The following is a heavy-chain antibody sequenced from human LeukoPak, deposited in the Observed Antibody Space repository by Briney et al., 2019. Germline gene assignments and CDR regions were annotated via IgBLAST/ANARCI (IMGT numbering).Heavy chain of an antibody. D-gene: IGHD6-19*01. CDR3: VRATPGFSIGWFNNWFDP. CDR1: GGSVRSNSYY. Sequence: SETLSLTCTVSGGSVRSNSYYWSWIRQPPGKGLEWIGYIYHSGTTNYNPSLKSRVTISVDTSKNQFSLNLSSVTAADTAVYYGVRATPGFSIGWFNNWFDPWGQGTLVTVSS. J-gene: IGHJ5*02. CDR2: IYHSGTT. V-gene: IGHV4-61*01.